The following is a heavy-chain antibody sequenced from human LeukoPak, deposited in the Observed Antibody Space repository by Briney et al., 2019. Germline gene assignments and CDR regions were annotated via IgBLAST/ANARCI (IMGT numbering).Heavy chain of an antibody. V-gene: IGHV1-2*02. CDR1: GYTFTDSY. CDR2: INPKTGGT. J-gene: IGHJ4*02. Sequence: ASVKVSCKASGYTFTDSYMHWVRQAPGQGLEWMGWINPKTGGTNYAQRFQGRVTMTRDTSIRTAYMELNSLRSDDTAVYYCARDGRLTIFVRGIITEGSPPKNWGQGTLVTVSS. D-gene: IGHD3-10*01. CDR3: ARDGRLTIFVRGIITEGSPPKN.